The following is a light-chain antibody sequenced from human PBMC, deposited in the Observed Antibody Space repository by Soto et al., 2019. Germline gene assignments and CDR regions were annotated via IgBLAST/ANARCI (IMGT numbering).Light chain of an antibody. CDR3: PQYNNWPT. Sequence: EIVRTQCPATLSVSPGERDTLSWRASQSVSSNLAWYQQKPGQSPRLLIYGASTRATGIQARFSGSGSGTEFTLTISSLQSEDFAVYYCPQYNNWPTVGPGTRLEIK. V-gene: IGKV3D-15*01. CDR2: GAS. CDR1: QSVSSN. J-gene: IGKJ5*01.